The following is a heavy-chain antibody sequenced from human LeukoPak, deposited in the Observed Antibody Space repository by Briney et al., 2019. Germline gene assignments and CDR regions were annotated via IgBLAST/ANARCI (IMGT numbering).Heavy chain of an antibody. Sequence: GGSLRLSCKVSGFTFDDYAMHWVRQVPGKGLEWVSGITWNRDNIGYGDSVKGRFTVSRGNVKNVLYLQMKSLRPEDTALYYCAKDLSSAITSALVLDVWGQGTTVTVSS. CDR2: ITWNRDNI. CDR1: GFTFDDYA. D-gene: IGHD3-22*01. J-gene: IGHJ6*02. V-gene: IGHV3-9*01. CDR3: AKDLSSAITSALVLDV.